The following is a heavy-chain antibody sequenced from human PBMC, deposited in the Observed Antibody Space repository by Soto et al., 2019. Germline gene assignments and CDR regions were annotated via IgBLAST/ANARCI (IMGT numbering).Heavy chain of an antibody. Sequence: PSETLSLTCAVYGGSFSGYYWSWIRQPPGKGLEWIGEINHSGSTNYNPSLKSRVTISVDTSKNQFSLKLSSVTAADTAVYYCARVGWFGELLGIDYWGQGTLVTVSS. J-gene: IGHJ4*02. D-gene: IGHD3-10*01. CDR3: ARVGWFGELLGIDY. CDR2: INHSGST. CDR1: GGSFSGYY. V-gene: IGHV4-34*01.